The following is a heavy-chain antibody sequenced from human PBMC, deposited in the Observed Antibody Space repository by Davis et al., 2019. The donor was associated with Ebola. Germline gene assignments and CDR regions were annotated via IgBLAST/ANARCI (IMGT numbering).Heavy chain of an antibody. Sequence: GESLKISCAVSGFTVSSTYMSWVRQAPGKGLEWVADISGGGDSTYYADSVKGRFTISRDNSKNTVYLQMNSLRAEDTAVYYCARTTFGGVIASWGQGTLVTVSS. CDR1: GFTVSSTY. CDR3: ARTTFGGVIAS. V-gene: IGHV3-23*01. J-gene: IGHJ4*02. D-gene: IGHD3-16*02. CDR2: ISGGGDST.